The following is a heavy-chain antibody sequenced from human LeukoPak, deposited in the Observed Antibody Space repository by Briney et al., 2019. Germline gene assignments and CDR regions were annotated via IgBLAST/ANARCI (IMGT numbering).Heavy chain of an antibody. CDR2: INNDGTST. D-gene: IGHD3-16*01. CDR3: ARSSGGLDC. CDR1: GLTFSSPW. J-gene: IGHJ4*02. Sequence: GGSLRLSCAASGLTFSSPWMHWGPQASGKGLVWVSHINNDGTSTSYADSVKGRFTISRDNAKDTVYLQMNSRRAVDTAVYYCARSSGGLDCWGQGTLVTVSS. V-gene: IGHV3-74*01.